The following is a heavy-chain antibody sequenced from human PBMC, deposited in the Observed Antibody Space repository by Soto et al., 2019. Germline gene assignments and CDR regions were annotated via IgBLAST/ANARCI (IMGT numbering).Heavy chain of an antibody. J-gene: IGHJ4*02. Sequence: ASVKVSCKASGYTFTSYSISWVRQAPGQGLEWMGWISAYNGNTNYAQKLQGRVTMTTDTSTSTAYMELRSLRSDDTAVYYCARDLYYYDSSGYYDYWGQGTLVTVSS. CDR1: GYTFTSYS. CDR2: ISAYNGNT. V-gene: IGHV1-18*01. CDR3: ARDLYYYDSSGYYDY. D-gene: IGHD3-22*01.